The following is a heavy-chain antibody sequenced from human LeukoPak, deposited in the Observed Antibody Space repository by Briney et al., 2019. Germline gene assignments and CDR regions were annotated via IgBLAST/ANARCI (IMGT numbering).Heavy chain of an antibody. V-gene: IGHV4-61*02. Sequence: PSQTLSLTCTVSGGSISSGSYYWSWLRQPAGKGLEWMMRYYGSGSTNYNPSLKSRVTISVDTSNNQFSLKLSTVTDADTPVYYCARDPDYSTDYYYYMDGWGKG. D-gene: IGHD4-11*01. J-gene: IGHJ6*03. CDR2: YYGSGST. CDR3: ARDPDYSTDYYYYMDG. CDR1: GGSISSGSYY.